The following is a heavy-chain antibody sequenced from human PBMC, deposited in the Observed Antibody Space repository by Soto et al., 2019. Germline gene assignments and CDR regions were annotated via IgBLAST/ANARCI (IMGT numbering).Heavy chain of an antibody. Sequence: QVQLVQSGAEVKKPGASVKVSCKASGYTFTGYYMHWVRQAPEQGLEWMGWMNPNSGGTNYAQKFQGWVTMTRDTSISTAYMELSRLRSDDTAVYYCARGPKDYYYGSGTFDYWGQGTLVTVSS. CDR1: GYTFTGYY. CDR2: MNPNSGGT. CDR3: ARGPKDYYYGSGTFDY. D-gene: IGHD3-10*01. J-gene: IGHJ4*02. V-gene: IGHV1-2*04.